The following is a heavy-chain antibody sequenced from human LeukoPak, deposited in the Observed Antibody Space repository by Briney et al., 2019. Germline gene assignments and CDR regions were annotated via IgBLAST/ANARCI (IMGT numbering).Heavy chain of an antibody. Sequence: SQTLSLTCTVSGGSISSGGYYWSWIRQHPGKGLEWIGYIYYSGSTYYNPSLKGRVTISVDTSKNQFSLKLSSVTAADTAVYYCARDLKSVLDYWGQGTLVTVSS. J-gene: IGHJ4*02. CDR2: IYYSGST. D-gene: IGHD2-8*01. V-gene: IGHV4-31*03. CDR1: GGSISSGGYY. CDR3: ARDLKSVLDY.